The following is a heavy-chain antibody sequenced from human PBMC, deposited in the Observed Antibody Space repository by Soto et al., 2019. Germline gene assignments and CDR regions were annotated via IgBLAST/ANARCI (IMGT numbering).Heavy chain of an antibody. D-gene: IGHD2-15*01. CDR2: IWYDGSNK. Sequence: GGSLRLSCAASGFTFSSYGMHWVRQAPGKGLEWVAVIWYDGSNKYYADSVKGRFTISRDNSKNTLYLQMNSLRAEDTAVYYCARDRIVVVVAADYYYYGMDVWGQGTTVTVSS. J-gene: IGHJ6*02. V-gene: IGHV3-33*01. CDR1: GFTFSSYG. CDR3: ARDRIVVVVAADYYYYGMDV.